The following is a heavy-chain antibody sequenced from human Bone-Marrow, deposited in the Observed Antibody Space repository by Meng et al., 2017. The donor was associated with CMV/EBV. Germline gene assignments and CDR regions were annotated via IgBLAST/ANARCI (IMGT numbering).Heavy chain of an antibody. CDR1: GFTVSNNY. J-gene: IGHJ4*02. CDR2: IYSGGYT. D-gene: IGHD5-24*01. CDR3: ARAQTDGYSSFDY. Sequence: GGSLRLSCAASGFTVSNNYMSWVHQAPGKGLEWVSVIYSGGYTYYADSVKGRFTISRDNSKNTLYLQMNSLRAEDTAVYYCARAQTDGYSSFDYWGQGTLVTVSS. V-gene: IGHV3-53*01.